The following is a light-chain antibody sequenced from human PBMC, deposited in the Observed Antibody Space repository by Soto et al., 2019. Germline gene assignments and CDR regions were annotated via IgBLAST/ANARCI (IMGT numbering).Light chain of an antibody. V-gene: IGKV1-33*01. CDR1: QDISND. CDR2: DAS. CDR3: PQYYNFT. J-gene: IGKJ3*01. Sequence: DIQMTQSPSSLSASVGDRVTITCQASQDISNDLNWYQQKPGKAPKLLIYDASNLETGVPSRFSGSGSGTDFPFSSISLQPEDIATDYCPQYYNFTFGTGTQVDIK.